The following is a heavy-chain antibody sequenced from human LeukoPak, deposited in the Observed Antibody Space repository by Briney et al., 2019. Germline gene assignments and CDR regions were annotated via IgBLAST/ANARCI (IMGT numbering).Heavy chain of an antibody. CDR3: ARGGRFGYFQH. D-gene: IGHD3-10*01. J-gene: IGHJ1*01. Sequence: SETLSLTCAVYGGSFSGYYWSWIRQPPGKGLEWIGEINHSGSTNYNPSLKSRVTISVDTSKNQFSLKLSSVTAADTAVYYCARGGRFGYFQHWGQGTLVTVSS. V-gene: IGHV4-34*01. CDR1: GGSFSGYY. CDR2: INHSGST.